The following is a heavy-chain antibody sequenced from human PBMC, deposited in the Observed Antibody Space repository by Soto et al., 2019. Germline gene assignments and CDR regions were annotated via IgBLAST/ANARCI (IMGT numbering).Heavy chain of an antibody. J-gene: IGHJ5*02. CDR2: INHSGST. V-gene: IGHV4-34*01. D-gene: IGHD6-13*01. Sequence: SETLSLTCAVYGGSFSGYYWSWIRQPPGKGLEWIGEINHSGSTNYNPSLKSRVTISVDTSKNQFSLKRISVTAADTALYYCARGGQQLWFDPWGQGTLVTVSS. CDR3: ARGGQQLWFDP. CDR1: GGSFSGYY.